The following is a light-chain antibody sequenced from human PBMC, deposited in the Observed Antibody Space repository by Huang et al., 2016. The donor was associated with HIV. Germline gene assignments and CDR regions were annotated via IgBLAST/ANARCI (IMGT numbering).Light chain of an antibody. CDR2: AAS. J-gene: IGKJ5*01. CDR1: QSVSRN. Sequence: EIVLTQSPATLSLSPGERATLSCRASQSVSRNLGWYQQKFGQAPRLFIYAASTRATSIPARFSGSGSGTNFTLTISSLEPEDCAVYYCQQRDTFGPGTRLEMK. CDR3: QQRDT. V-gene: IGKV3-11*01.